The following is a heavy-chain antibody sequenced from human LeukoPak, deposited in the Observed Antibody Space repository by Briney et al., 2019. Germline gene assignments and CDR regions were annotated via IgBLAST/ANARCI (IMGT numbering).Heavy chain of an antibody. CDR1: GFTFSGYE. V-gene: IGHV3-48*03. J-gene: IGHJ3*02. D-gene: IGHD1-26*01. Sequence: GGSLRLSCTASGFTFSGYEMNWVRQAPGKGLEWVSYISSGGSNIYYADSVKGRFTISRDNAKNSLYLQMNSLRAEDTALYYCAKDSLVGAIPNDAFDIWGQGTMVTVSS. CDR2: ISSGGSNI. CDR3: AKDSLVGAIPNDAFDI.